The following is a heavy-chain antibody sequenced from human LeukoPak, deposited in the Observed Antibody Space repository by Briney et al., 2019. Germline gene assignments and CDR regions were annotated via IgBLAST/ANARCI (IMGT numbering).Heavy chain of an antibody. CDR1: GFTFSSYV. V-gene: IGHV3-23*01. CDR2: ISGSGGGT. Sequence: GGSLRLSCVAAGFTFSSYVMSWVRQAPGKGLEWVSAISGSGGGTYYVASVKGRFTISRDNSKNTLYLQMNSLRAEDTAVYYCATVYSSSPLRPMDVWGQGTTVTVSS. CDR3: ATVYSSSPLRPMDV. D-gene: IGHD2-2*01. J-gene: IGHJ6*02.